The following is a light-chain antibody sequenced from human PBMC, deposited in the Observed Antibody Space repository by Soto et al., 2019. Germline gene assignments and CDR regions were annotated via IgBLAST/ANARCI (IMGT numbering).Light chain of an antibody. CDR1: SSDVGGYNY. Sequence: QSALTQPASVSGSPGQSITISCTGTSSDVGGYNYVSWYQQHPGKAPKLMIYEVSNRPSGVSNRFSGSKSGNTASLTISGIPAEDEADYYCSSYTRNSTLVFGGGTKLTVL. CDR2: EVS. J-gene: IGLJ2*01. CDR3: SSYTRNSTLV. V-gene: IGLV2-14*01.